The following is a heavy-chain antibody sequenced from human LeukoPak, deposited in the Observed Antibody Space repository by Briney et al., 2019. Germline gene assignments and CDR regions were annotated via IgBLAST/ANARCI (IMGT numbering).Heavy chain of an antibody. CDR3: TRYNNDHFDY. D-gene: IGHD1-14*01. J-gene: IGHJ4*02. CDR1: GFSFISYG. CDR2: IAYDGSRA. Sequence: GSLRLSCAASGFSFISYGMHWFRQTPGKGLEWVAVIAYDGSRAFYADSVKGRFTISRDNSKNTMSVQMDDLRAEDTAVYYCTRYNNDHFDYWGQGTLVTVSS. V-gene: IGHV3-33*08.